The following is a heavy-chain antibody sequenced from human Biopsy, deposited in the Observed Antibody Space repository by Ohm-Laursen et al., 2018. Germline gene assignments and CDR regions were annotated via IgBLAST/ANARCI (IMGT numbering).Heavy chain of an antibody. CDR2: SNTDGSHT. CDR1: GFTFNNYW. Sequence: SLRLSCSASGFTFNNYWMHWVRQAPGKGLVWVSRSNTDGSHTNYADSVKGRFTTSTDNAKSTLYLYMSSLTVEDTAVYFCARDASQGFDSWGQGTLVTVSS. J-gene: IGHJ5*01. V-gene: IGHV3-74*01. CDR3: ARDASQGFDS.